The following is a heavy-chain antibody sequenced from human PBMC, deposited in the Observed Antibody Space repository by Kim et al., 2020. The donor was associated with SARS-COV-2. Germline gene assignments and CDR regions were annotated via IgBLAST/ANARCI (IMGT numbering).Heavy chain of an antibody. D-gene: IGHD2-21*02. CDR3: ARDGTAGIDH. V-gene: IGHV1-46*01. CDR1: GYTFTSHH. Sequence: ASVKVSCKPSGYTFTSHHIHWVRQAPGQGLEWMGKTDPSDGSTNFAQKFQGRFTVARDTSTSTLYMDLNNLRSEDTAVYYCARDGTAGIDHCGQGTLVIVSS. J-gene: IGHJ4*02. CDR2: TDPSDGST.